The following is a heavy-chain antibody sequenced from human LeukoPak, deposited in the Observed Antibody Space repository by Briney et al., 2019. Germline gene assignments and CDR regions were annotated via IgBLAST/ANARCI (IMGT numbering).Heavy chain of an antibody. D-gene: IGHD1-26*01. CDR2: IVVGSGNT. V-gene: IGHV1-58*02. Sequence: ASVKVSCKASGFTFTSSAMQWVRQARGQRLEWIGWIVVGSGNTNYAQKFQERVTITRDMSTSTAYMELSSLRSEDTAVYYCAAEGKWELLPSSDAFDIWGQGTMVTVSS. CDR1: GFTFTSSA. CDR3: AAEGKWELLPSSDAFDI. J-gene: IGHJ3*02.